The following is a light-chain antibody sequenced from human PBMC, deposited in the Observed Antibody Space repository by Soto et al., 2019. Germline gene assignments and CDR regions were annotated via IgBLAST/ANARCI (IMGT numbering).Light chain of an antibody. V-gene: IGKV3-20*01. CDR3: QQYGSSPGT. CDR1: QSITNSY. Sequence: EIVLTQSPGTLSLSPGERVTLSCRASQSITNSYVAWYQQKPGQAPRLLIYRASTRATGIPDRFSGSGSGTDVNLTISRLEPEDSAVFYCQQYGSSPGTVGQGTKLEIK. CDR2: RAS. J-gene: IGKJ2*01.